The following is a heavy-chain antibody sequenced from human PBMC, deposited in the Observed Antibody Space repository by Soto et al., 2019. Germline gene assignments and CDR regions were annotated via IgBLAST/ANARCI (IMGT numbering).Heavy chain of an antibody. V-gene: IGHV3-53*04. CDR3: ARLYYDFWSGYQNTPNANNWFDP. CDR1: GFTVSSNY. J-gene: IGHJ5*02. CDR2: IYSGGST. Sequence: RGSLRLSCAASGFTVSSNYMSWVRQAPGKGLEWVSVIYSGGSTYYADSVKGRFTISRHNSKNTLYLQMNSLRAEDTAVYYCARLYYDFWSGYQNTPNANNWFDPWGQGTLVTVSS. D-gene: IGHD3-3*01.